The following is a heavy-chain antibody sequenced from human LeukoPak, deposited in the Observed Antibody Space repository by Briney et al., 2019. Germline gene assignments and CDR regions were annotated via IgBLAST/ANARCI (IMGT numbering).Heavy chain of an antibody. Sequence: PSETLSLTCAVYGGSFSGYYWSWIRQPPGKGLEWIGSIYHSGSTYYNPSLKSRVTISVDTSKNQFSLKLSSATAADTAVYYCARIFSYYFDYWGQGTLVTVSS. CDR1: GGSFSGYY. CDR3: ARIFSYYFDY. V-gene: IGHV4-34*01. J-gene: IGHJ4*02. D-gene: IGHD2-15*01. CDR2: IYHSGST.